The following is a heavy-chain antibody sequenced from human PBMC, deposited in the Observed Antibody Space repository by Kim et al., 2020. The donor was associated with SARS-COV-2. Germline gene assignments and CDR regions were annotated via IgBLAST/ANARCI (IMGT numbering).Heavy chain of an antibody. V-gene: IGHV1-18*01. CDR3: ARDPPLFVGTIFDP. D-gene: IGHD3-3*01. CDR1: GYKFTSYG. J-gene: IGHJ5*02. CDR2: ISAYNGNT. Sequence: ASVKVSCKASGYKFTSYGISWVRQAPGQGLEWMGWISAYNGNTNYAQKFQGRVTMTTDTSTSTAYMELRSLRSDDTAVYYCARDPPLFVGTIFDPWGQGSLVTVSS.